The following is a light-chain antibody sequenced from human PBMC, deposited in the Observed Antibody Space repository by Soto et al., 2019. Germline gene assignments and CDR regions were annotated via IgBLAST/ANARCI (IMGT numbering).Light chain of an antibody. V-gene: IGKV3-20*01. CDR2: GAS. CDR3: QQYGSSTLT. Sequence: ENVLTQQPGTLSLSPGERATLSCRASQSVSSSYLAWYQQKPGQDPRHLIYGASSRATGIPDRFSGSGSGIEFTVTISRLEPEGFAVCYWQQYGSSTLTFGGGTKVEIK. CDR1: QSVSSSY. J-gene: IGKJ4*01.